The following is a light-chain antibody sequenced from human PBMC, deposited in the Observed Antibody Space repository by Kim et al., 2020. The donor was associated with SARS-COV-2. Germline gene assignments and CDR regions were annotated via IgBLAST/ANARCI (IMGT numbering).Light chain of an antibody. V-gene: IGKV1-5*03. Sequence: DIQVTQSPSTLSASVGDRVTITCRASQSISNWLAWYQQKPGKAPNLLIYKASSLESGVPSRFSGSGSGTEFTLTISSLQPDDFATYYCQQYNSYPWTFGQGTKVDIK. CDR3: QQYNSYPWT. CDR2: KAS. J-gene: IGKJ1*01. CDR1: QSISNW.